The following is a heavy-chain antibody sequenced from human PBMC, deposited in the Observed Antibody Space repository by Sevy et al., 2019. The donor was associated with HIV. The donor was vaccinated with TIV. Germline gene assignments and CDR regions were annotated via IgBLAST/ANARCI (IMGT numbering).Heavy chain of an antibody. V-gene: IGHV3-21*01. D-gene: IGHD2-2*01. Sequence: GGSLRLSCAASGFTFSSYSMNWVRQAPGKGLEWVSSISSSSSYIYYADSVKGRFTISRDNAKNSLYLQMNSLRAEDTAVYYCARGQLGYCSSTSCSPGGMDVWGQGTTVTVSS. CDR1: GFTFSSYS. J-gene: IGHJ6*02. CDR2: ISSSSSYI. CDR3: ARGQLGYCSSTSCSPGGMDV.